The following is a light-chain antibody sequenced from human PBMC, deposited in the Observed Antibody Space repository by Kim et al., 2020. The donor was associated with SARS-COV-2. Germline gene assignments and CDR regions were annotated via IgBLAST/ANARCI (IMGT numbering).Light chain of an antibody. CDR2: AAS. CDR3: QQYESSPYA. CDR1: QSVNTRH. Sequence: EIVLTQSPGTLSLSPGERATLSCRASQSVNTRHLAWYQLKLGQTPRLLIYAASGRPGGIPDRFSGSGSGTDFPLTITRLEPEDFAVYYCQQYESSPYAFGQGTKLEI. J-gene: IGKJ2*01. V-gene: IGKV3-20*01.